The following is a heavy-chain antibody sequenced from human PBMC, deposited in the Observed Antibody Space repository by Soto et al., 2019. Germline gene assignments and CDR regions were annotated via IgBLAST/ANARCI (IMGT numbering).Heavy chain of an antibody. CDR1: GGSFSGYY. CDR2: INHSGST. Sequence: SETLSLTCAVYGGSFSGYYWSWIRQPPGKGLEWIGEINHSGSTNYNPSLKSRVTISVDTSKNQFSLKLSSVTAADTAVYYCARGLDIVVVVAATRDGDYFDYWGQGTLVTVS. CDR3: ARGLDIVVVVAATRDGDYFDY. J-gene: IGHJ4*02. V-gene: IGHV4-34*01. D-gene: IGHD2-15*01.